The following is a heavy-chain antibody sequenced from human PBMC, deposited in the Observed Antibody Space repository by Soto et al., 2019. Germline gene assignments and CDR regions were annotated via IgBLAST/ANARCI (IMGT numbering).Heavy chain of an antibody. CDR1: GFTFSSYA. V-gene: IGHV3-30-3*01. Sequence: QVQLVESGGGVVQPGRSLRLSCAASGFTFSSYAMHWVRQAPGKGLEWVAVISYDGSNKYYADSVKGRFTISRDNSKNTLYLQMNSLRAEDTAVYYCAREEKRDGYSFDYWGQGNLVTVSS. J-gene: IGHJ4*02. CDR3: AREEKRDGYSFDY. D-gene: IGHD4-4*01. CDR2: ISYDGSNK.